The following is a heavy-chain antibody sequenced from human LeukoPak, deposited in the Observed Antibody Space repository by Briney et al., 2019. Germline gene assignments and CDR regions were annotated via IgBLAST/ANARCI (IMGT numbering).Heavy chain of an antibody. CDR3: ARVHGGEGDIYTFNNREIDY. J-gene: IGHJ4*01. V-gene: IGHV4-34*12. Sequence: SETLSLTCAVDGVSFGGDYWGWNRPPPGKGREWSGEMIHSGSTNYNTTLKSRVTISADTTTSPFYLQLSSVTAADTAVYYCARVHGGEGDIYTFNNREIDYWGQGTPVTVSS. D-gene: IGHD3-16*02. CDR2: MIHSGST. CDR1: GVSFGGDY.